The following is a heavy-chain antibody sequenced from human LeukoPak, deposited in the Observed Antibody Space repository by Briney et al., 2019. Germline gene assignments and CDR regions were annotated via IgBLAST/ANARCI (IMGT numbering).Heavy chain of an antibody. CDR3: AKVPGIADN. CDR2: ISDSGSAI. V-gene: IGHV3-11*01. CDR1: GFTFSDYY. J-gene: IGHJ4*02. Sequence: GGSLRLSCAASGFTFSDYYMSWFRQAPGKGLEWVSYISDSGSAISYADSVKGRFTISRDNAKNSLYLQMNSLRAEDTAVYYCAKVPGIADNWGQGTLVTVSS. D-gene: IGHD6-13*01.